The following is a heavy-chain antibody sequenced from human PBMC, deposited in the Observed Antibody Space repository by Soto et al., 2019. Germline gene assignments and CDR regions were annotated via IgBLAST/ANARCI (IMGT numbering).Heavy chain of an antibody. J-gene: IGHJ4*02. CDR2: IKSKTDGGTT. CDR1: GFTFSNAW. CDR3: TTDCGRRSSGWYTSRVWADY. Sequence: EVQLVESGGGLVKPGGSLRLSCAASGFTFSNAWMNWVRQAPGKGLEWVGRIKSKTDGGTTDYAAPVKGRFTISRDDSKNTLYLQMNSLKTEDTAVYYCTTDCGRRSSGWYTSRVWADYWGQGTLVTVSS. V-gene: IGHV3-15*07. D-gene: IGHD6-19*01.